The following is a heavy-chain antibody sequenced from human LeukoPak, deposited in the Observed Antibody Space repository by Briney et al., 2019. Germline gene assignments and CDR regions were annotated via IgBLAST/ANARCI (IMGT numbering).Heavy chain of an antibody. CDR2: ISYDGSNK. CDR3: AKEWYDSSGYYQGCYFDY. D-gene: IGHD3-22*01. Sequence: PGGSLRLSCAASGFTFSSYGMHWVRQAPGKGLEWVAVISYDGSNKYYADSVKGRFTISRDNSKNTLYLQMNSLRAEDTAVYYCAKEWYDSSGYYQGCYFDYWGQGTLVTVSS. CDR1: GFTFSSYG. V-gene: IGHV3-30*18. J-gene: IGHJ4*02.